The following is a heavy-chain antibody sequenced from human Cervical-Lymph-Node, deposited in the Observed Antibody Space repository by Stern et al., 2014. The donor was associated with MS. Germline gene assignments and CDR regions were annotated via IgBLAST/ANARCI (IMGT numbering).Heavy chain of an antibody. D-gene: IGHD1-1*01. CDR1: GFTVSRDY. Sequence: EVQLVESGGGVIQPGGSLRLSCTASGFTVSRDYMTWVRQAPGKGLEWVSLITNVGSTFCTASVKGRFTISRDDSKNTVYLHMTSLRAEDTAMYYCARDTSSPERSDWWGQGTLVTVSS. V-gene: IGHV3-53*01. J-gene: IGHJ4*02. CDR2: ITNVGST. CDR3: ARDTSSPERSDW.